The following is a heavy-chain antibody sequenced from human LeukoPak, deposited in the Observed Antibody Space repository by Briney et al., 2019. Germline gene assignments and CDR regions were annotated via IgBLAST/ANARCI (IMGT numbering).Heavy chain of an antibody. CDR1: GFTFSSYA. J-gene: IGHJ4*02. Sequence: PGGSLRLSCAASGFTFSSYAMSWVRQAPGKGLEWVANIKQDGSEKYYVDSVKGRFTISRDNAKNSLYLQMNTLRAEDTAVYYCARDRYITRSWGYDFDYWGQGTLVTVSS. CDR3: ARDRYITRSWGYDFDY. D-gene: IGHD1-26*01. V-gene: IGHV3-7*01. CDR2: IKQDGSEK.